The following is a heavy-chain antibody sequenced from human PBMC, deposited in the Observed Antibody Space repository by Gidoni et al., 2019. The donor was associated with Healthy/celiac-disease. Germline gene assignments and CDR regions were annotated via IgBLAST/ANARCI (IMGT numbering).Heavy chain of an antibody. CDR3: AKDGYCSSTSCSGTIDYYYYGMDV. CDR1: GFTVSSYG. CDR2: ISYDVSNK. Sequence: QVQLVESGGGVVQPGRSLRLSCAASGFTVSSYGMHWVRQAPGKGLEWVAVISYDVSNKYYADSVKGRFTISRDNSKNTLYLQMNSLRAEDTAVYYCAKDGYCSSTSCSGTIDYYYYGMDVWGQGTTVTVSS. D-gene: IGHD2-2*01. V-gene: IGHV3-30*18. J-gene: IGHJ6*02.